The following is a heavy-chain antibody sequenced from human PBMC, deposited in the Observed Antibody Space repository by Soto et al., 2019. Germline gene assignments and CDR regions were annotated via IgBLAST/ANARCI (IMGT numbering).Heavy chain of an antibody. CDR1: GGSFSGYY. J-gene: IGHJ3*02. CDR3: ARGLGYCSGGSCARRERDAFDI. D-gene: IGHD2-15*01. CDR2: INHSGST. Sequence: SETLSLTCAVYGGSFSGYYWSWIRQPPGKGLEWIGEINHSGSTNYNPSLKSRVTISVDTSKNQFSLKLSSVTAADTAVYYCARGLGYCSGGSCARRERDAFDIWGQGTMVTVSS. V-gene: IGHV4-34*01.